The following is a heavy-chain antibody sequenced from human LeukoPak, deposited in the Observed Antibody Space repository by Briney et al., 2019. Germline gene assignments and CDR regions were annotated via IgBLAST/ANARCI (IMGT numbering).Heavy chain of an antibody. CDR2: TYYRSQQWYS. V-gene: IGHV6-1*01. D-gene: IGHD3-3*01. CDR3: GRETDFGVVTN. J-gene: IGHJ4*02. Sequence: SQTLSLTYAISGDSVSSNGAAWNWIRQSPSRGLEWLGRTYYRSQQWYSDYAPSVKGRITLNPDTSKNQFSLQLNSVTPEDTAVYYCGRETDFGVVTNWGEGTLGTVSS. CDR1: GDSVSSNGAA.